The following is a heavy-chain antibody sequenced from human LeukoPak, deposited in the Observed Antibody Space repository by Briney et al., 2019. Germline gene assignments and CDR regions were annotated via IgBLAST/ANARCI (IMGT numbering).Heavy chain of an antibody. D-gene: IGHD6-19*01. V-gene: IGHV3-9*01. CDR3: AQASSGWFAHYFEN. Sequence: GRSLRLSCVVSGFTFDEYAMHWVRQVPGKGLEWISGISWGGSNTEYAESVKGRFTISRDNAKKRLFLEMNSLGPEDAALYYCAQASSGWFAHYFENWGQGTLVTVSS. CDR2: ISWGGSNT. J-gene: IGHJ4*02. CDR1: GFTFDEYA.